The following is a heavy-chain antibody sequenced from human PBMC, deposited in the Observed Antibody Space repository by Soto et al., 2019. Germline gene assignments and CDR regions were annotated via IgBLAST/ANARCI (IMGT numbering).Heavy chain of an antibody. CDR2: IKQDGSEK. D-gene: IGHD6-19*01. J-gene: IGHJ6*02. CDR1: GFTLSSYW. CDR3: ARDADASGWYHYGMDV. Sequence: PGGSLRLSCAASGFTLSSYWMNWVRQAPGKGLEWMANIKQDGSEKYYVDSVKGRFFISRDNAKNSLYLQMNSLRGEDTAVYYCARDADASGWYHYGMDVWGQGTMVTVSS. V-gene: IGHV3-7*01.